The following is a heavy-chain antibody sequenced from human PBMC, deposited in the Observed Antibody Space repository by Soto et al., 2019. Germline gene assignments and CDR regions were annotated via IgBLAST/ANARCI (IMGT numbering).Heavy chain of an antibody. Sequence: ASVKVSCKTSGYTFTNHGINWVRQAPGQGLEWMGWINPYNANTNYAQKLQGRVTMTTDTSTSTAYMDLRSLTSDDTAVYYCARDRVAGIWGDAFGIWGQGTMGTVSS. D-gene: IGHD3-16*01. V-gene: IGHV1-18*04. J-gene: IGHJ3*02. CDR1: GYTFTNHG. CDR3: ARDRVAGIWGDAFGI. CDR2: INPYNANT.